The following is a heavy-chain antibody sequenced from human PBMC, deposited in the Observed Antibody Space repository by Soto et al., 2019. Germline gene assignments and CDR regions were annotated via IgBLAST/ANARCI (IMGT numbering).Heavy chain of an antibody. V-gene: IGHV3-49*03. D-gene: IGHD1-1*01. CDR3: ANLDWSQLPNNFDY. Sequence: GGSLRLSCTASGFTFADYTLSWFRQAPGKGLEWLGFIRNKAYGGTTEYAASVKGRFTISRDDSKSIAYLQLNNLRAEDTAVYYCANLDWSQLPNNFDYWGQGTLVTVSS. J-gene: IGHJ4*02. CDR1: GFTFADYT. CDR2: IRNKAYGGTT.